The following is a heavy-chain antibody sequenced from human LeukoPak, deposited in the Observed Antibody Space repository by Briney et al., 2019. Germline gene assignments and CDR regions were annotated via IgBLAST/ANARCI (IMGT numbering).Heavy chain of an antibody. D-gene: IGHD3-3*01. J-gene: IGHJ6*03. Sequence: PGGSLRLSCAASGFTFSSYSMNWVRQAPGKGLEWVSSISSSSSYIYYAYSVKGRFTITRANTKNSLYLQMNSLRAEDTAVYYCAREEADDFWSGYYYYYYYYMDVWGKGTTVTVSS. V-gene: IGHV3-21*01. CDR2: ISSSSSYI. CDR1: GFTFSSYS. CDR3: AREEADDFWSGYYYYYYYYMDV.